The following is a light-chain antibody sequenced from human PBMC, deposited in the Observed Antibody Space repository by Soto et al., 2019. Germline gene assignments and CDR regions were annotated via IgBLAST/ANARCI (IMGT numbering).Light chain of an antibody. V-gene: IGLV1-40*01. CDR2: GTS. J-gene: IGLJ2*01. Sequence: QSVLTQPPSVSGAPGQMVTISCTGSTSNIGARYDVHWYQQLPGAAPKLLIYGTSNRPSGVPDRFSGSKSGTSASLAITGLQAEDEADYYCQSYDGSLSGWGVFGGGTKLTVL. CDR3: QSYDGSLSGWGV. CDR1: TSNIGARYD.